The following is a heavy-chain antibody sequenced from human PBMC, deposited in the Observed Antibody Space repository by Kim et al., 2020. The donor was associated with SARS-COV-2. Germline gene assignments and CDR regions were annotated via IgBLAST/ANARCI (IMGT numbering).Heavy chain of an antibody. V-gene: IGHV3-23*01. J-gene: IGHJ6*03. CDR2: ISGSGGST. CDR1: GFTFSSYA. Sequence: GGSLRLSCAASGFTFSSYAMSWVRQAPGKGLEWVSAISGSGGSTYYADSVKGRFTISRDNSKNTLYLQMNSLRAEDTAVYYCAKASISIFGVVISHYYYYYMDVWGKGTTVTVSS. D-gene: IGHD3-3*01. CDR3: AKASISIFGVVISHYYYYYMDV.